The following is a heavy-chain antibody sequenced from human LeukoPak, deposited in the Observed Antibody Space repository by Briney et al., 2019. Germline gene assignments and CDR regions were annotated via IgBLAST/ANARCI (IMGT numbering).Heavy chain of an antibody. CDR1: GYSISSGYY. Sequence: SETLSLTCAVSGYSISSGYYWGWIRQPPGKGLEWIGCIYHSGSTYYNPSLKSRVTTSVDTSKNQFSLKLSSVTAADTAVYYCARIVSTMVRGVIAPSWFDPWGQGTLVTVSS. CDR3: ARIVSTMVRGVIAPSWFDP. V-gene: IGHV4-38-2*01. J-gene: IGHJ5*02. D-gene: IGHD3-10*01. CDR2: IYHSGST.